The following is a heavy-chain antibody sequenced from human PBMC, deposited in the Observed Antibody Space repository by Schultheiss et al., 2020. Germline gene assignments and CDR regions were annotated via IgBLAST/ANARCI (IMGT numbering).Heavy chain of an antibody. CDR1: GGTFSSYA. D-gene: IGHD4-11*01. J-gene: IGHJ4*02. CDR2: ISAYNGNT. CDR3: ARDLDLHLYSKYGCDY. Sequence: ASVKVSCKASGGTFSSYAISWVRQAPGQGLEWMGGISAYNGNTNYAQKLQGRVTMTRDTSLSVSYMELRRLTSDDTAVYYCARDLDLHLYSKYGCDYWGQGTLVTVSS. V-gene: IGHV1-18*01.